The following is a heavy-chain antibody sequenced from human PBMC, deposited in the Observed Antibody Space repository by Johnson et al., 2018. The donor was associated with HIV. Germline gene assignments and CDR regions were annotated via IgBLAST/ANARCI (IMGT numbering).Heavy chain of an antibody. CDR1: GFSFNNYA. CDR2: IRYDGSNK. J-gene: IGHJ3*02. CDR3: AKDLDSSSWGAFDI. Sequence: VQLVESGGGVVQPGRSLRLSCGASGFSFNNYAMHWVRQAPGKGLEWVAVIRYDGSNKYYADSVKGGFTISRDNSKNTLYLQMNSLRAEDTAVYYCAKDLDSSSWGAFDIWGQGTMVTVSS. D-gene: IGHD6-6*01. V-gene: IGHV3-33*06.